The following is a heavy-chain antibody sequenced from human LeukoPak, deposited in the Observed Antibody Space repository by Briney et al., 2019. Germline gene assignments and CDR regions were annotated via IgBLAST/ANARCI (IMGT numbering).Heavy chain of an antibody. J-gene: IGHJ4*02. D-gene: IGHD3-10*01. V-gene: IGHV3-23*01. CDR1: GFTFSSYA. CDR3: AKESLYYYGSGSYLTAPPFDY. CDR2: ISGSGGST. Sequence: GGSLRLSCAASGFTFSSYAMSWVRQAPGKGLEWVSAISGSGGSTYYADSVKGRFTISRDNSKNTLYLQMNSLRAEDTAVYYCAKESLYYYGSGSYLTAPPFDYWGQGTLVTVSS.